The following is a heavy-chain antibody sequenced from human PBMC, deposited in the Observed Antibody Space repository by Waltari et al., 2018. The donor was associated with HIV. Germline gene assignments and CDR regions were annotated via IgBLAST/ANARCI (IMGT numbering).Heavy chain of an antibody. CDR2: IYYSGST. CDR3: ARFGVGATKDYFDY. Sequence: QVQLQESGPGLVKPSETLSLTCTVSGGSVSSGSYYWSWIRQPTGKGLEWIGYIYYSGSTNYNPALRSRVTISVDTSKNQFSRKLSSVTAADTAVDYCARFGVGATKDYFDYWGQGTLVTVSS. V-gene: IGHV4-61*01. CDR1: GGSVSSGSYY. J-gene: IGHJ4*02. D-gene: IGHD1-26*01.